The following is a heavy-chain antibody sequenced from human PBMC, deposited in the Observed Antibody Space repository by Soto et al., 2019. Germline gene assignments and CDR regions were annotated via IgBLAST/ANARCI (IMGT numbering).Heavy chain of an antibody. D-gene: IGHD3-22*01. Sequence: EVQLVESGGGLVQPGGSLKLSCAASGFSFSGSAIHWVRQASGKGLEWVARIRGKANNYATTYGVSVRGRFTISRDDSKTTAFLQMDSLKTEDTAVYYCTRHPPSYYDSNGYFDYWGQGTVVTVSS. CDR3: TRHPPSYYDSNGYFDY. CDR2: IRGKANNYAT. V-gene: IGHV3-73*01. CDR1: GFSFSGSA. J-gene: IGHJ4*02.